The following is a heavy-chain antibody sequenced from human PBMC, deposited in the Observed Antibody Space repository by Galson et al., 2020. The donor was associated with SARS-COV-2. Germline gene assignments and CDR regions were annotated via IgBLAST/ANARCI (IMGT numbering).Heavy chain of an antibody. CDR3: AREWVDCTSTSCYSYWYHGVDV. J-gene: IGHJ6*02. V-gene: IGHV4-39*07. CDR1: GGSISSSSYY. CDR2: IYYSGST. Sequence: SETLSLTCTVSGGSISSSSYYWGWIRQPPGKGLEWIGSIYYSGSTYYNPSLKSRVTISVDTSNNHFSLNLNSVTAADTALYYCAREWVDCTSTSCYSYWYHGVDVWGQGTTVTVSS. D-gene: IGHD2-2*01.